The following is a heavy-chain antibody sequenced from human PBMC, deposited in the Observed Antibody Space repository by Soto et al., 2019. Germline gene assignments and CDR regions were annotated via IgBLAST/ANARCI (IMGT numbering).Heavy chain of an antibody. J-gene: IGHJ4*02. D-gene: IGHD6-6*01. V-gene: IGHV5-10-1*01. CDR1: GYSFTSSW. CDR3: ARRGSSSSFFYDS. CDR2: IDPSDSYI. Sequence: GGSLKISCQGSGYSFTSSWISWVRQMPGEGLEWMGRIDPSDSYINYSPSFQGRVTISADKSISTAYLQWSSLKASDAAMYYCARRGSSSSFFYDSWGQGTLVTVSS.